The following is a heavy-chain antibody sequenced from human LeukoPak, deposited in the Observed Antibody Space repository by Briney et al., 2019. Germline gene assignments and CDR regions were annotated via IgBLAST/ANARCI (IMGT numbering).Heavy chain of an antibody. J-gene: IGHJ6*03. CDR2: ISSSGSTI. CDR1: GFTFSSYE. Sequence: GGSLRPSCAASGFTFSSYEMNWVHQAPGKGLEWVSYISSSGSTIYYADSVKGRFTISRDNAKNSLYLQMNSLRAEDTAVYYCAELGITMIGGVWGKGTTVTTSS. D-gene: IGHD3-10*02. CDR3: AELGITMIGGV. V-gene: IGHV3-48*03.